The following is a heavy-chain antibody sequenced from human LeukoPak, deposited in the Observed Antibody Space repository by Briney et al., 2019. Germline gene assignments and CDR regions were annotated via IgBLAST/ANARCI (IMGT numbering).Heavy chain of an antibody. J-gene: IGHJ6*02. Sequence: SSETLSLTCTVSGGSISSYYWSWIRQPPGKGLEWIGYIYYSGSTNYNPSLKSRVTISVDTSKNQFSLKLSSVTAADTAVYYCARDDRLNYYYYGMDVWAKGPRSPSP. CDR1: GGSISSYY. CDR2: IYYSGST. V-gene: IGHV4-59*01. CDR3: ARDDRLNYYYYGMDV. D-gene: IGHD4/OR15-4a*01.